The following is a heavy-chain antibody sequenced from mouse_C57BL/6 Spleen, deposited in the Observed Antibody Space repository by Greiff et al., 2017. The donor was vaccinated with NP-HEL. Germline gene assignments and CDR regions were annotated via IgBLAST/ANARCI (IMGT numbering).Heavy chain of an antibody. V-gene: IGHV1-18*01. J-gene: IGHJ4*01. D-gene: IGHD1-1*01. Sequence: VQLQQSGPELVKPGASVKIPCKASGYTFTDYHMDWVKQSHGKSLEWIGDINPNNGGTIYNQKFKGKAKLTVDKSSSTAYMELRSLTSEDTAGYYWARAMSLDYGSRKYAMDYWGQGDSVTVAS. CDR3: ARAMSLDYGSRKYAMDY. CDR1: GYTFTDYH. CDR2: INPNNGGT.